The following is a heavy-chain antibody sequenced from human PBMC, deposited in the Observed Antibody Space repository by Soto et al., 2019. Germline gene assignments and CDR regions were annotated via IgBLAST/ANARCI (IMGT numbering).Heavy chain of an antibody. Sequence: AETLSLTGSVSGGSISSYYGSWIRQPPGKGLEWIGYIYYSGSTNYNPSLKSRVTISVDTSKNQFSLKLSSVTAADTAVYYCARLASYYYYYMDVWGKGTTVTVSS. CDR2: IYYSGST. CDR3: ARLASYYYYYMDV. V-gene: IGHV4-59*01. J-gene: IGHJ6*03. CDR1: GGSISSYY.